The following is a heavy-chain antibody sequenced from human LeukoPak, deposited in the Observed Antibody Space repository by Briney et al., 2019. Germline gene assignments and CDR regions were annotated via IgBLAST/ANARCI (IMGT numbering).Heavy chain of an antibody. Sequence: PGGSLRLSCEGSGFTLSDYSMGWVRQAPGKGLEWVANINPAGRDTFYVDSVKGRFTISRDNVKNSTYLQMSSLRVEDTAVYHCVRWGVAAGMQDWGQGTLVTVSS. J-gene: IGHJ4*02. D-gene: IGHD2-2*01. CDR1: GFTLSDYS. CDR3: VRWGVAAGMQD. CDR2: INPAGRDT. V-gene: IGHV3-7*01.